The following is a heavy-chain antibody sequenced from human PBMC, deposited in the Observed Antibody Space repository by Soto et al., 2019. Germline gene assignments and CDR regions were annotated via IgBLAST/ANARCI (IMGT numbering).Heavy chain of an antibody. Sequence: SETLSLTCAVYCGSFSTYYWSWIRQPPGKGLEWIGEINHSGSTNYNPPLKSRVTISVDTSKNQFSLKLSSVTAADTAVYYCASAKGWAGDYYYGMDVWGQGTTVTVSS. J-gene: IGHJ6*02. CDR1: CGSFSTYY. V-gene: IGHV4-34*01. D-gene: IGHD1-26*01. CDR3: ASAKGWAGDYYYGMDV. CDR2: INHSGST.